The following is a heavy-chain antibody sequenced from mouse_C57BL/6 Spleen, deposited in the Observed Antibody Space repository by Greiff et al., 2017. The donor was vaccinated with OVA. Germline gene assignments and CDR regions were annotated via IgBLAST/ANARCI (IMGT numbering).Heavy chain of an antibody. Sequence: QVQLQQSGAELVKPGASVKISCKASGYAFSSYWMNWVKQRPGKGLEWIGQIYPGDGDTNYNGKFKGKATLTADKSSSTAYMQLSSLTSEDSAVYFCARACDYDGTNWYFDVWGTGTTVTVSS. CDR2: IYPGDGDT. J-gene: IGHJ1*03. V-gene: IGHV1-80*01. D-gene: IGHD2-4*01. CDR3: ARACDYDGTNWYFDV. CDR1: GYAFSSYW.